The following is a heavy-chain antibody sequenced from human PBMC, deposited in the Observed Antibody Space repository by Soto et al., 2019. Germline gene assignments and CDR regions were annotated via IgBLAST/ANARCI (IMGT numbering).Heavy chain of an antibody. J-gene: IGHJ4*02. CDR3: ARWVEVSLDYFDA. Sequence: PSETLSLTCTVSGGSMSNGYYYWSWVRQNPGKGLEWIGHIYHSGRTYYNPSLKSRVGILVDTSKNQFSLNLNSVTAADTAVYYGARWVEVSLDYFDAWGQGTQVTVSS. CDR2: IYHSGRT. CDR1: GGSMSNGYYY. D-gene: IGHD1-20*01. V-gene: IGHV4-31*03.